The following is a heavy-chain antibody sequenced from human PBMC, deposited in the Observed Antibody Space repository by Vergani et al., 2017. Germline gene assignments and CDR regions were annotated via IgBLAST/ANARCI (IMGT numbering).Heavy chain of an antibody. Sequence: LQLVESGGGLVQPGGSLRLSCAASGFTFSNFGMHWIRQAPGKGLEWQAYIGKNGINTRYRDAMKVRFTVSRDNSKDILYLRVDSMRSEDTARYYCAKYLRDSTDGLPDSWGPGTMVIVSS. V-gene: IGHV3-30*02. CDR1: GFTFSNFG. D-gene: IGHD2-21*02. CDR3: AKYLRDSTDGLPDS. CDR2: IGKNGINT. J-gene: IGHJ4*02.